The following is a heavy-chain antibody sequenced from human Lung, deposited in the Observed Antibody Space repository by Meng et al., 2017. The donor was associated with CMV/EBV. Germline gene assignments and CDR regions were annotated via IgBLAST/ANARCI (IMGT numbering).Heavy chain of an antibody. CDR3: ARDLRVGVVATWFDP. CDR1: GGSISSYSYY. J-gene: IGHJ5*02. V-gene: IGHV4-39*07. Sequence: SETLSLXCTVSGGSISSYSYYWGWIRQPPGRGLEWIGSIYYSGSTYYNPSLKSRVTISVDMSKNQFSLKLSSVTAADTAVYYCARDLRVGVVATWFDPLGHGXLVTVSS. CDR2: IYYSGST. D-gene: IGHD3-3*01.